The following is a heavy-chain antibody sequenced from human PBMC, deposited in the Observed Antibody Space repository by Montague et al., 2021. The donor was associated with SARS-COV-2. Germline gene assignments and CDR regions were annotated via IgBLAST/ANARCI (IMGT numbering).Heavy chain of an antibody. V-gene: IGHV4-4*02. Sequence: SETLSLTCAVSGGSISSSNWWSWVRQPPGKGLEWIGEIYHSGSTNYNPSLKSRVTISVDKSKNQFSLKLSSVTAADTAVYYCARVPLKSITMIGNYFDCWGQGTLVTVSS. D-gene: IGHD3-22*01. J-gene: IGHJ4*02. CDR1: GGSISSSNW. CDR3: ARVPLKSITMIGNYFDC. CDR2: IYHSGST.